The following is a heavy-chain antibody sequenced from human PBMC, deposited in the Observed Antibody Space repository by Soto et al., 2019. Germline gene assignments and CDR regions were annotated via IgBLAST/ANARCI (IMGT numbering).Heavy chain of an antibody. CDR2: MNPNSGNT. CDR3: ASLVAVADYYYGMDV. CDR1: GYTFTSYD. D-gene: IGHD6-19*01. J-gene: IGHJ6*02. Sequence: ASVKVSCKASGYTFTSYDINWVRQATGQGLEWMGWMNPNSGNTGYAQKFQGRVTMTRNTSITTPYMELSSLRSEDTAVYYCASLVAVADYYYGMDVWGQGTRVTVSS. V-gene: IGHV1-8*01.